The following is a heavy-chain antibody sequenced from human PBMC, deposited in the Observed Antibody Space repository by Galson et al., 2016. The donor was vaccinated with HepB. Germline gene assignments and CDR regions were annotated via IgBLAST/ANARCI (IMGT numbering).Heavy chain of an antibody. Sequence: TLSLTCNVSGGSINSDRHFWSWLRQHPGKALEWIAYVHHTGGTFYNPSLKSRFNISLDTPKNQFSLKLDSVSAADTAVYYCARGSIQGVFDSWGQGALVTVSS. J-gene: IGHJ4*02. CDR2: VHHTGGT. CDR3: ARGSIQGVFDS. D-gene: IGHD3-16*01. CDR1: GGSINSDRHF. V-gene: IGHV4-31*03.